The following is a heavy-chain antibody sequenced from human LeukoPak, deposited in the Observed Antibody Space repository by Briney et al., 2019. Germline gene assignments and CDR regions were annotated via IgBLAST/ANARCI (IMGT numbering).Heavy chain of an antibody. CDR3: ARQSRDGSKTRGYYFDF. V-gene: IGHV5-51*01. CDR2: IYPADSDT. D-gene: IGHD3-10*01. J-gene: IGHJ4*02. Sequence: GESLKISCQVSGYIFTHYWIGWVRQMPGKGLESMGIIYPADSDTTYSPSFQGHVTISADKSIDTVYLQWSSLKASDTAMYFCARQSRDGSKTRGYYFDFWGQGTLDTVSS. CDR1: GYIFTHYW.